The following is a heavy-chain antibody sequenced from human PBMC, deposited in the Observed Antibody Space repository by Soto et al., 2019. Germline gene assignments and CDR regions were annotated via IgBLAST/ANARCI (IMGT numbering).Heavy chain of an antibody. CDR2: ISSSGSTI. CDR3: ARGTIVVVPAAILPPVPYGMDV. Sequence: LRLSCAASGFTFSDYYMSWIRQAPGKGLEWVSYISSSGSTIYYADSVKGRFTISRDNAKNSLYLQMNSLRAEDTAVYYCARGTIVVVPAAILPPVPYGMDVWGQGTTVTVSS. CDR1: GFTFSDYY. D-gene: IGHD2-2*01. J-gene: IGHJ6*02. V-gene: IGHV3-11*01.